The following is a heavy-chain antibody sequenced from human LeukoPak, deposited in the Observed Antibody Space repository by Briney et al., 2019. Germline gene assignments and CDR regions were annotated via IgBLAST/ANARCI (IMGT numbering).Heavy chain of an antibody. CDR2: ISYDGRNK. CDR3: AKDLTRYCSGGSCYSADY. D-gene: IGHD2-15*01. V-gene: IGHV3-30*18. CDR1: GFTFSSYG. Sequence: QVGGSLRLSCAASGFTFSSYGMHWVRQAPGKGLEWVAVISYDGRNKNYADSVKGRFTISRDNSKNTLYLQINSVRAEDTAVYYCAKDLTRYCSGGSCYSADYWGQGTLVTVSS. J-gene: IGHJ4*02.